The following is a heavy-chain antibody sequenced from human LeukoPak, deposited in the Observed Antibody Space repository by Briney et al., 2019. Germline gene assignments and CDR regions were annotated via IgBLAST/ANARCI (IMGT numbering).Heavy chain of an antibody. J-gene: IGHJ6*02. CDR2: IKEDGSKS. CDR1: GFTFSSYW. D-gene: IGHD3-16*02. CDR3: ARDPRIMITFGGVIVPYYYYGMDV. Sequence: GGSLRLSCTASGFTFSSYWMNWVRQAPRKGLEWVANIKEDGSKSYYVDSVKGRFTISRDNAKNTLYLQMNSLRAEDTAVYYCARDPRIMITFGGVIVPYYYYGMDVWGQGTTVTVSS. V-gene: IGHV3-7*03.